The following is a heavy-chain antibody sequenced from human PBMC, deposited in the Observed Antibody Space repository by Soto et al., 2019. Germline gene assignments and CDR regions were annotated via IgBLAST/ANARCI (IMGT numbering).Heavy chain of an antibody. CDR2: ISGTGSRT. V-gene: IGHV3-23*01. J-gene: IGHJ4*02. Sequence: EVQLLESGGGLVLPGGSLRLSCAGSGFTPTTTPLSWVRQAPGKGLEWLTSISGTGSRTYYVDSVKGRFFISRDNSKNTVTLQMTNLTVDDTAVYYCATSFRYFDNWGQGTRVSVSS. CDR1: GFTPTTTP. D-gene: IGHD3-9*01. CDR3: ATSFRYFDN.